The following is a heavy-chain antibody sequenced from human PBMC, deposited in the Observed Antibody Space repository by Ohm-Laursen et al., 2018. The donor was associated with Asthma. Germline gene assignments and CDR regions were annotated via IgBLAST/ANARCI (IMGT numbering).Heavy chain of an antibody. CDR2: ISTASSFI. Sequence: SLRLSCAASGYTFSRYSIHWVRQIPGKGLEWVASISTASSFIYYADSVRGRFTTSRDNARNSVYLQMNSLRAQDTAVYYCAVRTTSAGFDVWGQGTTVTVSS. V-gene: IGHV3-21*01. J-gene: IGHJ6*02. D-gene: IGHD1-1*01. CDR3: AVRTTSAGFDV. CDR1: GYTFSRYS.